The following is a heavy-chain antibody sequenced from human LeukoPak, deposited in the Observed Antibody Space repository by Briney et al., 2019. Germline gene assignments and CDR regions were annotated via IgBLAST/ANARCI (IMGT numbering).Heavy chain of an antibody. J-gene: IGHJ4*02. CDR2: VRDDGSTK. V-gene: IGHV3-30*02. Sequence: GGSLRLSCAASGVTFRTYGMHWVRRAPGKGLEWMSFVRDDGSTKYYADPVKGRFTISRDNSKSTLYLQMNSLRAEDTAVYFCARTVSSSWGFFDSWGQGTLVTVSS. CDR3: ARTVSSSWGFFDS. D-gene: IGHD6-6*01. CDR1: GVTFRTYG.